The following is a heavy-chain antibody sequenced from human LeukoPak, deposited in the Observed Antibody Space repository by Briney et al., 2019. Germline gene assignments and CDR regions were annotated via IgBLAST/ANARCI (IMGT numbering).Heavy chain of an antibody. J-gene: IGHJ4*02. Sequence: ASVKVSCKASGYSFTTYTITWVRQAPGQGLEWMGWISAYNGNTNYAQKLQGRVTMTTDTSTSTAYMKLRSLRSDDTAVYYCARIAAAENYFDYWGQGTLVTVSS. D-gene: IGHD6-13*01. V-gene: IGHV1-18*01. CDR3: ARIAAAENYFDY. CDR2: ISAYNGNT. CDR1: GYSFTTYT.